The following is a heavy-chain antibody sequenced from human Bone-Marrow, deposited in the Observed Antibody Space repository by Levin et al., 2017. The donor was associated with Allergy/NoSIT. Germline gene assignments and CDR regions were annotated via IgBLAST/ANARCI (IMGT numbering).Heavy chain of an antibody. CDR1: GFTFSNAW. Sequence: GESLKISCAASGFTFSNAWMSWVRQAPGKGLEWVGRIKSKTDGGTTDYAAPVKGRFTISRDDSKNTLYLQMNSLKTEDTAVYYCTTRVYYYDSSGYSLETWGQGTLVTVSS. V-gene: IGHV3-15*01. CDR3: TTRVYYYDSSGYSLET. CDR2: IKSKTDGGTT. D-gene: IGHD3-22*01. J-gene: IGHJ5*02.